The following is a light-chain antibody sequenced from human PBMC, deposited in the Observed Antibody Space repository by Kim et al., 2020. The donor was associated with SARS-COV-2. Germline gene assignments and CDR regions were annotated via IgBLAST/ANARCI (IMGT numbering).Light chain of an antibody. CDR1: ALPKKY. Sequence: PGRTARITCAGDALPKKYAYWYQQKSGLAPVLVIYEDSKRPSGIPDRCSGSSSGTMATLTISGAQVEDEADYYCYSTDSSGNHRGVFGTGTKVTVL. CDR2: EDS. J-gene: IGLJ1*01. V-gene: IGLV3-10*01. CDR3: YSTDSSGNHRGV.